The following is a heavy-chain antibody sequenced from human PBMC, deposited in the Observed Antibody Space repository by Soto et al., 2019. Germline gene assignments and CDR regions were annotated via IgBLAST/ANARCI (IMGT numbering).Heavy chain of an antibody. J-gene: IGHJ6*02. D-gene: IGHD3-10*01. CDR2: ILNDGSNR. Sequence: QVQLVESGGGVVQPGRSLTLSCAASGFTFSNYGMHWVRQAPGKGLEWVAVILNDGSNRYHADSVKDRFTISRDNSKNTLYLQMNSLRAEDTAVYYCARDDEYSGNVMAVWGQGTTVTVS. V-gene: IGHV3-33*01. CDR3: ARDDEYSGNVMAV. CDR1: GFTFSNYG.